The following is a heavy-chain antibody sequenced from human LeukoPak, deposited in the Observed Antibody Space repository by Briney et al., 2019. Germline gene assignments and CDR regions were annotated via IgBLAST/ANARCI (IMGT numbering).Heavy chain of an antibody. Sequence: PGGSLRLSCAASGFTFSSYAMHWVRQAPGKGLEWVAVISYDGSNKYYADSVKGRFTISRDNSKNTLYLQMNSLRAEDTAVYYCARVTAGEYYFDYWGQGTLVTASS. J-gene: IGHJ4*02. CDR2: ISYDGSNK. V-gene: IGHV3-30-3*01. CDR1: GFTFSSYA. D-gene: IGHD6-19*01. CDR3: ARVTAGEYYFDY.